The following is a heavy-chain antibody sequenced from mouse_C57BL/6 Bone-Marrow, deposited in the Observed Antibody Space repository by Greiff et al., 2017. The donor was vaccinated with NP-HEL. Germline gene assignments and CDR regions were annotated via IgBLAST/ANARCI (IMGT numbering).Heavy chain of an antibody. V-gene: IGHV8-8*01. CDR2: IWWDDDK. D-gene: IGHD1-1*01. J-gene: IGHJ3*01. CDR3: ARRVIYYYGSSPWFAY. Sequence: QVTLKVSGPGILQPSQTLSLTCSFSGFSLSTFGMGVGWIRQPSGKGLEWLAHIWWDDDKYYNPALKSRLTISKDTYKNQVFLKIANVDTADTATYYCARRVIYYYGSSPWFAYWGQGTLVTVSA. CDR1: GFSLSTFGMG.